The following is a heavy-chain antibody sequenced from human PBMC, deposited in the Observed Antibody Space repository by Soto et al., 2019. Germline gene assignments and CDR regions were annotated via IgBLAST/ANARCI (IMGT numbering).Heavy chain of an antibody. CDR2: IYYSGST. V-gene: IGHV4-59*01. D-gene: IGHD4-17*01. CDR3: ARVARIGDYVYHYYYYYMDV. J-gene: IGHJ6*03. CDR1: GGSISSYY. Sequence: QVQLQESGPGLVKPSETLSLTCTVSGGSISSYYWSWIRQPPGEGLEWIGYIYYSGSTNYNPSLKSRVTISVDTSKNQFSLKLSSVTAADTAVYYCARVARIGDYVYHYYYYYMDVWGKGTTVTVSS.